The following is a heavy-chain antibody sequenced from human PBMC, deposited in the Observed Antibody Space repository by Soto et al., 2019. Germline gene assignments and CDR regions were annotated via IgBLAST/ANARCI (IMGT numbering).Heavy chain of an antibody. CDR3: ARGRYCLTGRCFPNWFDS. CDR1: GDSISTVDYF. V-gene: IGHV4-30-4*01. Sequence: SETLSLTCSVSGDSISTVDYFWAWARQPPXQALEYIGYIYKSATTYYNPSFESRVAISLDTSKSQFSLNVTSLTAADTAVYFCARGRYCLTGRCFPNWFDSWGQGTLVTVFS. J-gene: IGHJ5*01. D-gene: IGHD2-15*01. CDR2: IYKSATT.